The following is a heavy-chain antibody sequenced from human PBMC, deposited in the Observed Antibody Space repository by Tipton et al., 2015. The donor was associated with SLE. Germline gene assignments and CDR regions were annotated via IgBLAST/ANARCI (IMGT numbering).Heavy chain of an antibody. D-gene: IGHD5-18*01. V-gene: IGHV4-59*01. CDR1: GVSISSYY. J-gene: IGHJ4*02. CDR2: IYYVGTA. Sequence: TLSLTCTVSGVSISSYYWSWIRQPPGKGLEWIGSIYYVGTANYNSSLKSRVSISVGTSKTQFSLRLSSVTAADTAVYYCAREGGYSYGLVDYWGQGTLVTVSS. CDR3: AREGGYSYGLVDY.